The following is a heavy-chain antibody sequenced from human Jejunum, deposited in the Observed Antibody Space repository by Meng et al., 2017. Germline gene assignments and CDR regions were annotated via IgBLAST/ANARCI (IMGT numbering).Heavy chain of an antibody. CDR3: ARGSMVRGGYYYGMDV. CDR1: GFTFSSYW. J-gene: IGHJ6*02. D-gene: IGHD3-10*01. V-gene: IGHV3-7*01. CDR2: IKQDGSEK. Sequence: ESLKISCAASGFTFSSYWMSWVRQAPGKGLEWVANIKQDGSEKYYVDSVKGRFTISRDNAKNSLYLQMNSLRAEDTAVYYCARGSMVRGGYYYGMDVWGQGTTVTVSS.